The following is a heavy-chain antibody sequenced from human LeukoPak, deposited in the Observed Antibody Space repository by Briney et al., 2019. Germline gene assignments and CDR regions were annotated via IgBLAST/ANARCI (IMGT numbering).Heavy chain of an antibody. CDR2: INSNGIT. Sequence: SETLSLTCSVSGGSISSGGYYWNWIRQPPGKGLEWIGYINSNGITNYSPSLRSRGTISIATSKNQFSLRLRSVTAADTAIYYCARRAYYDSSGYYPTSGYFDLWGRGTLVTVSS. V-gene: IGHV4-61*08. J-gene: IGHJ2*01. D-gene: IGHD3-22*01. CDR3: ARRAYYDSSGYYPTSGYFDL. CDR1: GGSISSGGYY.